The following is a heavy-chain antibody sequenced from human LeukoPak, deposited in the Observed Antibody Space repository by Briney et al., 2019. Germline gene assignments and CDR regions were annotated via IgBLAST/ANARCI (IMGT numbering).Heavy chain of an antibody. CDR1: GFTFSSYS. V-gene: IGHV3-23*01. CDR3: AKTQGYFDY. J-gene: IGHJ4*02. Sequence: GGSLRLSCAASGFTFSSYSMSWVRQAPGEGLEWVSAIVASDGGTYYADSVKGRFTISRDNSKNTLYLQMNSLRAEDTAEYYCAKTQGYFDYWGQGTLVTVSS. CDR2: IVASDGGT.